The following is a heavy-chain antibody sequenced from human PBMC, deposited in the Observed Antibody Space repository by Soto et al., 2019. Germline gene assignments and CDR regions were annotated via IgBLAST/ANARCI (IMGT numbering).Heavy chain of an antibody. Sequence: PGGSLRLSCAASGFTFSSYEMNWVRQAPGKGLEWVSYISSSVSTIYYADSVKGRFTISRDNAKNSLYLQMNSLRAEDTAVYYCARDLPITWLHAFDIWGQGTTVTVS. V-gene: IGHV3-48*03. CDR1: GFTFSSYE. J-gene: IGHJ3*02. D-gene: IGHD5-18*01. CDR3: ARDLPITWLHAFDI. CDR2: ISSSVSTI.